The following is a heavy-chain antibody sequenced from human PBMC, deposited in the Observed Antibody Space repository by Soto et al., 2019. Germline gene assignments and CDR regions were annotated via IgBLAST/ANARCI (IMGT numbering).Heavy chain of an antibody. J-gene: IGHJ3*02. Sequence: EVQLLESGGGLVQPGGSLRLSCAASGFTFSSYAMSWVRQAPGKGLEWVSAISGSGGSTYYADSVKGRFTISRDNSKNTLYLQMYRLRAEDTAVYYCAKHPSSGWNHDAFDIWGQGTMVTVSS. V-gene: IGHV3-23*01. CDR1: GFTFSSYA. D-gene: IGHD6-19*01. CDR2: ISGSGGST. CDR3: AKHPSSGWNHDAFDI.